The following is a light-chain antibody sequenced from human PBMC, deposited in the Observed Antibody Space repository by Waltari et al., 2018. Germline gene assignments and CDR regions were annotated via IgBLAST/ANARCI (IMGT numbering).Light chain of an antibody. CDR1: SNDVGAHTL. V-gene: IGLV2-14*01. CDR2: EVT. CDR3: SSYSTTFTVL. J-gene: IGLJ3*02. Sequence: QSALTPPASVSGSLGQSISISCAGTSNDVGAHTLVSWYQQYPGRAPKLVIYEVTNRPSGISSRFSGSKAGNTASLTISGLQSEDEAEYFCSSYSTTFTVLFGGGTKVTVL.